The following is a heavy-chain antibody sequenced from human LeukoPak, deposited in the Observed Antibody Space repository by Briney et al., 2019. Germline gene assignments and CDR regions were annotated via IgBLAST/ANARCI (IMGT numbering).Heavy chain of an antibody. V-gene: IGHV4-39*07. CDR3: ARGRNLNYYDSSGPIKY. J-gene: IGHJ4*02. CDR2: IYYSGST. Sequence: SETLSLTCTVSGGSISNSGYYWGWIRQPPGKGLEWIGSIYYSGSTYYNPSLKSRVTISVDTSKNQFSLKLSSVTAADTAVYYCARGRNLNYYDSSGPIKYWGQGTLVTVSS. CDR1: GGSISNSGYY. D-gene: IGHD3-22*01.